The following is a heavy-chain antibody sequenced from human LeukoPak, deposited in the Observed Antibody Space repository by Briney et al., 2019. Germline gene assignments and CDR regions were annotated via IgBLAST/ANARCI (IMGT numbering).Heavy chain of an antibody. CDR1: GYTFTGYY. Sequence: ASVKVSCKASGYTFTGYYIHWVRQAPGQGLEWMGWISAYNGNTNYAQKLQGRVTMTPDTSTSTAYMELRSLRSNDTAVYYCARSVCSSTSCLGSYYYYMDVWGKGTTVTISS. D-gene: IGHD2-2*01. V-gene: IGHV1-18*04. J-gene: IGHJ6*03. CDR2: ISAYNGNT. CDR3: ARSVCSSTSCLGSYYYYMDV.